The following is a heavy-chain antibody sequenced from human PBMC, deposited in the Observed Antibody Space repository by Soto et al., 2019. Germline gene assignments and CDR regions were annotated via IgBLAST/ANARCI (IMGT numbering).Heavy chain of an antibody. D-gene: IGHD3-10*02. CDR1: GFTFSIHA. Sequence: GGSLRLSCAAAGFTFSIHAMSWVRQAPGKGLEWVSSIGSSDIYYADSVKGRFTVSRDNSKNMLFLEMNSLRADDTAVYYCAKDHFNDNGMFDAFDILGQGTMVTVSS. V-gene: IGHV3-23*01. CDR3: AKDHFNDNGMFDAFDI. CDR2: IGSSDI. J-gene: IGHJ3*02.